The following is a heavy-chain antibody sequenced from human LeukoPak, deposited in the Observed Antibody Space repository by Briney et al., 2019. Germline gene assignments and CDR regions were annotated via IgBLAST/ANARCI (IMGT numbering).Heavy chain of an antibody. J-gene: IGHJ5*02. CDR2: IYTSGST. V-gene: IGHV4-4*07. CDR1: GGSISSYY. Sequence: SETLSLTCTVSGGSISSYYWSWIRQPAGKGLEWIGRIYTSGSTNYNPSLKSRVTMSVDTSKNQFSLKLSSVIAADTAVYYCAREPVAVAGIPTWFDPWCQGTLVTVSS. D-gene: IGHD6-19*01. CDR3: AREPVAVAGIPTWFDP.